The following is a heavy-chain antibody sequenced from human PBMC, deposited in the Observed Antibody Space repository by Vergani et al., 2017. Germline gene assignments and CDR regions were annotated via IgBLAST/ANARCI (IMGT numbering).Heavy chain of an antibody. CDR2: IYYSGST. D-gene: IGHD3-16*01. J-gene: IGHJ6*03. V-gene: IGHV4-31*03. CDR3: ARPSRGDFHMDV. CDR1: GASVNSYY. Sequence: QVKLQESGPGLVKPSETLSLTCTVSGASVNSYYWSWIRQHPGKGLEWIGYIYYSGSTYYNPSLKSRVTISVDTSKNQFSLKLSSVTAADTAVYYCARPSRGDFHMDVWGKGTTVTVSS.